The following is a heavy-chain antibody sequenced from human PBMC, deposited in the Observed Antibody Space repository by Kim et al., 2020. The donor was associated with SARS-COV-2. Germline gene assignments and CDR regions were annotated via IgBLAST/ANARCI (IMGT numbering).Heavy chain of an antibody. CDR2: IRSKANSYAT. CDR3: FMATIKGDV. CDR1: GFTFSGSA. D-gene: IGHD5-12*01. V-gene: IGHV3-73*01. Sequence: GGSLRLSCAASGFTFSGSAMHWVRQASGKGLEWVGRIRSKANSYATAYAASVKGRFTISRDDSKNTAYLQMNSLKTEDTAVYYWFMATIKGDVWGQGTTVTVSS. J-gene: IGHJ6*02.